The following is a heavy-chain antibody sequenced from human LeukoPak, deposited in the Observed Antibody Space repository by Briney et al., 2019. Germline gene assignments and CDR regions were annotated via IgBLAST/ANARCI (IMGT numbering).Heavy chain of an antibody. CDR2: ISWNSGSI. Sequence: PGRSLRLSCAASGFTFDDYAMHWVRQAPGKGLEWVSGISWNSGSIGYADSVKGRFTISRDNAKNSLYLQMNSLRAEDTALYYCAKGAWDYYGSGSLTLDYWGQGTLVTVSS. D-gene: IGHD3-10*01. CDR3: AKGAWDYYGSGSLTLDY. V-gene: IGHV3-9*01. J-gene: IGHJ4*02. CDR1: GFTFDDYA.